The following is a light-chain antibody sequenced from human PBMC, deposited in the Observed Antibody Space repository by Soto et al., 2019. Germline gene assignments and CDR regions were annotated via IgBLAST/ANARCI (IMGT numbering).Light chain of an antibody. CDR1: QSVSSN. CDR3: KKYNNWQLN. Sequence: IVLTQSPAARSLSPWERATLSFMASQSVSSNLAWYQQKPGQAPRLLISGAYTRATGVKDRFSGSGSGKEFTITITSMQPEDFEVYCCKKYNNWQLNFGTGPRRALK. CDR2: GAY. J-gene: IGKJ5*01. V-gene: IGKV3D-15*01.